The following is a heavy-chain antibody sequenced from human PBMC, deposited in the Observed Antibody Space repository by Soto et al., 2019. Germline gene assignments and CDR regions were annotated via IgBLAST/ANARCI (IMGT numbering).Heavy chain of an antibody. J-gene: IGHJ6*02. CDR3: ARDHLLAAAGRGGMAV. D-gene: IGHD6-13*01. CDR1: GYTFTSYY. CDR2: INPSGGST. V-gene: IGHV1-46*01. Sequence: QVQLVQSGAEVKKPGASVKVSCKASGYTFTSYYMHWVRQAPVQGLEWMGIINPSGGSTSYAQKFQGRVTMTRDTSTSTVYMELSSLRSEDTAVYYCARDHLLAAAGRGGMAVWGQGTTVTVSS.